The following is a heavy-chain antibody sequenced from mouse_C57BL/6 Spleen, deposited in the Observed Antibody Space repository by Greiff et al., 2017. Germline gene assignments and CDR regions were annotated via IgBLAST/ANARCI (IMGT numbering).Heavy chain of an antibody. J-gene: IGHJ4*01. CDR1: GFTFSSYA. CDR3: ARDRDLYYAMDY. Sequence: EVMLVESGGGLVKPGGSLKLSCAASGFTFSSYAMSWVRQTPEKRLEWVATISDGGSYTYYPDNVKGRFTISRDNAKNNLYLQMSHLKSEDTAMYYCARDRDLYYAMDYWGQGTSVTVSS. V-gene: IGHV5-4*01. D-gene: IGHD3-1*01. CDR2: ISDGGSYT.